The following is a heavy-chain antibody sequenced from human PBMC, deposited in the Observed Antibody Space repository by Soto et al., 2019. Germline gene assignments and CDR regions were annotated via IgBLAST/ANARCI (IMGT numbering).Heavy chain of an antibody. CDR3: ATNVDLDYGDSFDY. J-gene: IGHJ4*02. D-gene: IGHD4-17*01. V-gene: IGHV4-31*03. CDR1: GGSISSGGYY. CDR2: IYYSGST. Sequence: PSETLSLTCTVSGGSISSGGYYWSWIRQPPGKGLEWIGYIYYSGSTYYNPSLKSRVTISVHTSKNQFSLKLSSVTAADTAVYYCATNVDLDYGDSFDYCGQGTLVTVSS.